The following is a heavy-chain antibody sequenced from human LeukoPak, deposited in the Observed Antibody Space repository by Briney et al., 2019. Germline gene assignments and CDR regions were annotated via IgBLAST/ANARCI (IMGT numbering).Heavy chain of an antibody. D-gene: IGHD6-25*01. CDR2: ISYDGSNK. J-gene: IGHJ6*03. Sequence: GGSLRLSCAASGFTFSSYAMHWVRQAPGKGLEWVAVISYDGSNKYYADSVKGRFTISRDNSKNTLYLQMNSLRAEDTAVYYCAKPRSATCLICNMDVWGKGTTVTVSS. V-gene: IGHV3-30-3*02. CDR3: AKPRSATCLICNMDV. CDR1: GFTFSSYA.